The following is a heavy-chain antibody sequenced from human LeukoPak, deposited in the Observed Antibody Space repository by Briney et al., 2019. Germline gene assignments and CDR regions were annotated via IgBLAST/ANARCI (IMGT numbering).Heavy chain of an antibody. CDR1: GDSISSGSFC. CDR3: ARVTRSIAVAGTTDY. J-gene: IGHJ4*02. Sequence: SETLSLTCTVSGDSISSGSFCWSWIRQPAGKGLDWIGHIHTTGSTNYNPSLKSRVTISVDTSKNQFSLKLSSVTAADTAVYYCARVTRSIAVAGTTDYWGQGTLVTVSS. V-gene: IGHV4-61*09. CDR2: IHTTGST. D-gene: IGHD6-19*01.